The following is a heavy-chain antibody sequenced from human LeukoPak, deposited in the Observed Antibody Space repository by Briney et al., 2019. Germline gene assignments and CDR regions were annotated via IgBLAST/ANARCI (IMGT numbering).Heavy chain of an antibody. CDR1: GFTFDDYA. J-gene: IGHJ5*02. CDR3: ARGLTGYCSSTSCYEVDVPNWFDP. V-gene: IGHV3-21*01. CDR2: MSSSGRYI. Sequence: GGSLRLSCAASGFTFDDYAMHWVRQAPGKGLEWVSSMSSSGRYIKYADSVKGRFTISRDNANNSLYLQVNSLRAEDTAVYYCARGLTGYCSSTSCYEVDVPNWFDPWGQGTLVTVSS. D-gene: IGHD2-2*01.